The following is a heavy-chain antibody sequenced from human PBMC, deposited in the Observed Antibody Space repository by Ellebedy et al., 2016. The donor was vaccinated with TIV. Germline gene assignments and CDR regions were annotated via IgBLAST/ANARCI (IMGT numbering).Heavy chain of an antibody. CDR2: INPNSGGT. CDR3: ATARYYDSSGLDAFDI. V-gene: IGHV1-2*04. D-gene: IGHD3-22*01. J-gene: IGHJ3*02. CDR1: GYTFTGYY. Sequence: ASVKVSXXASGYTFTGYYMHWVRQAPGQGLEWMGWINPNSGGTNYAQKFQGWVTMTRDTSISTAYMELSRLRSDDTAVYYCATARYYDSSGLDAFDIWGQGTMVTVSS.